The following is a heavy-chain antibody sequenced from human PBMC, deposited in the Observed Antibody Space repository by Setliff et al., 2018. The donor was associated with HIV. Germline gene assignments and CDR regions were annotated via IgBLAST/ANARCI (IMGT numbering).Heavy chain of an antibody. D-gene: IGHD2-21*02. CDR3: ARERVQCTDDCYHFHD. Sequence: SVKVSCKSSGGSFNTFGLHWVRQAPGQGLEWVGGIIPILRVETYARRLQDRVKITADKSTNTAFMELTSLTSDDTAIYYCARERVQCTDDCYHFHDWGQGTRVTVSS. CDR2: IIPILRVE. V-gene: IGHV1-69*10. J-gene: IGHJ1*01. CDR1: GGSFNTFG.